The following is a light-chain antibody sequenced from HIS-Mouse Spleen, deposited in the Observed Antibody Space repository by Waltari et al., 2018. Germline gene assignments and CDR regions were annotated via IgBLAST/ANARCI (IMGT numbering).Light chain of an antibody. CDR1: RSNIGNNY. V-gene: IGLV1-51*01. Sequence: QSVFTQPPSVSAAPGQKVPISCPGSRSNIGNNYLSWYQHLPGTAPKLLTYDNNKRPSGIPDRFSGSKSGTSATLGITGLQTGDEADYYCGTWDSSLSAWVFGGGTKLTVL. CDR2: DNN. CDR3: GTWDSSLSAWV. J-gene: IGLJ3*02.